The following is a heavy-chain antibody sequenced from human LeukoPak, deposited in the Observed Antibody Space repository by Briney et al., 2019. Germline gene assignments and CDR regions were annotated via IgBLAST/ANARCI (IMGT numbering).Heavy chain of an antibody. CDR2: TYYSGST. V-gene: IGHV4-59*01. Sequence: SETLSLTCTVSGGSISSYYWGWIRQSPGKGLEYIGYTYYSGSTNYNPSLKSRVTISVDMSKNQFSLKLSSVTAADTAVYYCASGSRGNCYEYWGQGTLVTVSS. J-gene: IGHJ4*02. D-gene: IGHD2-15*01. CDR1: GGSISSYY. CDR3: ASGSRGNCYEY.